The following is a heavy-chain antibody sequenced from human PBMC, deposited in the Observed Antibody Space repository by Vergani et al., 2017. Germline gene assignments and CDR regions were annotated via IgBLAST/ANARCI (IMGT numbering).Heavy chain of an antibody. J-gene: IGHJ3*02. CDR2: ISAYNGNT. CDR1: GYTFTSYG. V-gene: IGHV1-18*01. D-gene: IGHD3-10*01. CDR3: ARGPLYYCASGGYYSVPRDGPRPSAFDI. Sequence: QVQLVQSGAEVKKPGASVKVSCKASGYTFTSYGINWVRQAPGQGLEWMGWISAYNGNTNYAQKLQGRVTMTTDTSTTTAYMELRSLRYDDTAVYYCARGPLYYCASGGYYSVPRDGPRPSAFDIWGQGTVVTVSS.